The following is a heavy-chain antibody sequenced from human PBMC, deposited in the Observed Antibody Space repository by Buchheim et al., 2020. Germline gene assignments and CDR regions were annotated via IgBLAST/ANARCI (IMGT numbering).Heavy chain of an antibody. D-gene: IGHD1-26*01. Sequence: QVQLVQSGAEVKKPGASVKVSCKASGYTFTGYYMHWVRQAPGQGLEWMGWINPNSGSTNYAQKIQGWVTMTRDTSISTAYMELSRLRSDDTAVYYCAIVGATRRAEYFQHCGQGTL. CDR3: AIVGATRRAEYFQH. CDR1: GYTFTGYY. CDR2: INPNSGST. V-gene: IGHV1-2*04. J-gene: IGHJ1*01.